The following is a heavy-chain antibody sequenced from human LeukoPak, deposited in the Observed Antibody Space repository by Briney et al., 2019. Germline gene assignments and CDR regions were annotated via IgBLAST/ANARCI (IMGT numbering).Heavy chain of an antibody. CDR1: GFTFSSYA. J-gene: IGHJ5*02. Sequence: GGSLRLSCAASGFTFSSYAMSRVRQAPGKGLEWVSAISGSGGSTYYADSVQGRFTISRDNSRNTLYLQMNSLRAEDPAVSYCAKSAPSVDTAPVFDPWGQGTLVTVSS. CDR3: AKSAPSVDTAPVFDP. D-gene: IGHD5-18*01. V-gene: IGHV3-23*01. CDR2: ISGSGGST.